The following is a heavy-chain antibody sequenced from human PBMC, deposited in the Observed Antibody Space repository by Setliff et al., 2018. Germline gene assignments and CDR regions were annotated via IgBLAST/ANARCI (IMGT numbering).Heavy chain of an antibody. V-gene: IGHV1-18*01. CDR3: SRLVRYCTRTSCQRASGEDY. CDR1: GYTFTNYA. D-gene: IGHD2-2*01. CDR2: ISAYSGNT. J-gene: IGHJ4*02. Sequence: ASVKVSCKASGYTFTNYAINWVRQAPGQGLEWVGWISAYSGNTYYAQKFQGRVTMATDTSTATAYLELRSLRSDDTAVYYCSRLVRYCTRTSCQRASGEDYWGQGTLVTVS.